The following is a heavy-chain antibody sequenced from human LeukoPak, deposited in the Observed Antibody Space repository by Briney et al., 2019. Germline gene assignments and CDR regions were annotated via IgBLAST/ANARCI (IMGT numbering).Heavy chain of an antibody. Sequence: GGSLRLSCAASGFTFSSYWMPWVRQAPGKGLVWVSRINSDGSSTSYADSVKGRFTISRDNAKNTLYLQMNSLRAEDTAVYYCARETQWLVHNWFDPWGQGTLVTVSS. V-gene: IGHV3-74*01. J-gene: IGHJ5*02. D-gene: IGHD6-19*01. CDR3: ARETQWLVHNWFDP. CDR2: INSDGSST. CDR1: GFTFSSYW.